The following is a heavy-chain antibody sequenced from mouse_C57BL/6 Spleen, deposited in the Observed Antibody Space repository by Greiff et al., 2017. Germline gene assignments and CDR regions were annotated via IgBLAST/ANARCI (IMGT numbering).Heavy chain of an antibody. CDR2: INPNNGGT. CDR1: GYTFTDYN. V-gene: IGHV1-22*01. Sequence: DVKLVESGPELVKPGASVKMSCKASGYTFTDYNMHWVKQSHGKSLEWIGYINPNNGGTSYNQKFKGKATLTVNKSSSTSYMALRSLTSEDSAVYYFARWPFYYGNYGNYAMDYWGQGTSVTVSS. D-gene: IGHD2-1*01. CDR3: ARWPFYYGNYGNYAMDY. J-gene: IGHJ4*01.